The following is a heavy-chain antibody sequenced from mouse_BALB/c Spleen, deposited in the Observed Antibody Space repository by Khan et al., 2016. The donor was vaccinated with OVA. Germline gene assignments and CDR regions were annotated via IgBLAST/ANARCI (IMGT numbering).Heavy chain of an antibody. J-gene: IGHJ4*01. CDR2: IGPGSSNT. CDR3: ARENYYGRTYYAMDY. CDR1: GYTFTSYW. D-gene: IGHD1-1*01. Sequence: DLVKPGTSVKLSCKASGYTFTSYWINWIKQRPGQGLEWIGRIGPGSSNTYYNEMFKGKAALTVDTSSTTAYIQFSSLSSEDSAVYFCARENYYGRTYYAMDYWGHGTSVTVSS. V-gene: IGHV1S41*01.